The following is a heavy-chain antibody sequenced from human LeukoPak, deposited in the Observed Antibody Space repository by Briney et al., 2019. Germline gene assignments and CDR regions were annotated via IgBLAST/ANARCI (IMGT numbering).Heavy chain of an antibody. V-gene: IGHV3-30*02. CDR1: GFTFSSYG. CDR3: AKRTLAYYYYMDV. CDR2: IRYDGSNK. Sequence: GGSLRLSCAASGFTFSSYGMHWVRQAPGKGLEWVAFIRYDGSNKYYADSVKGRFTISRDNSKNTLYLQMNSLRAEDTAVYYCAKRTLAYYYYMDVWGKGTTVTVSS. D-gene: IGHD1-14*01. J-gene: IGHJ6*03.